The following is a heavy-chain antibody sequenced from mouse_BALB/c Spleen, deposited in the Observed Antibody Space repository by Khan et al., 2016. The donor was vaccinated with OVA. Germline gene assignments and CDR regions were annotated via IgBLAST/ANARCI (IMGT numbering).Heavy chain of an antibody. CDR2: IDPFSTGT. CDR1: GYSFTTYY. J-gene: IGHJ3*01. D-gene: IGHD4-1*01. V-gene: IGHV1S135*01. CDR3: ASGTFDY. Sequence: EVQLQESGPELMKPGASVNISCKASGYSFTTYYIHWVKQSRGKSLEWIGYIDPFSTGTDYNQKFKGQATLTVDKSSNAAYMHLSSLTSEDSAVYYCASGTFDYWGQGTLVTVSA.